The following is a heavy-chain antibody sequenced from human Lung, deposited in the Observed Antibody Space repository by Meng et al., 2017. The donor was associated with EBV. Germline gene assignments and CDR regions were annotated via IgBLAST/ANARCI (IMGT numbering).Heavy chain of an antibody. V-gene: IGHV1-2*06. D-gene: IGHD2-21*02. CDR1: GYMFTDYY. CDR3: ARSIFSNDFFN. Sequence: QVHVVACGAEVKKPGASVKVSCKASGYMFTDYYMHWVRQAPGQGLAWMGRINPSSGGTDYAQKFQGRVTMTRDTSISTAYMELTSLRSDDTAIYYCARSIFSNDFFNWGQGTLVTVSS. CDR2: INPSSGGT. J-gene: IGHJ4*02.